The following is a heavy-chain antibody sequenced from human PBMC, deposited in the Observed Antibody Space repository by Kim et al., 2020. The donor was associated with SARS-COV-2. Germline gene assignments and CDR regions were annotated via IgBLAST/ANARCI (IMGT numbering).Heavy chain of an antibody. V-gene: IGHV3-9*01. Sequence: GGSLRLSCAASGFTFDDYAMHWVRQAPGKGLEWVSGISWNSGSIGYADSVKGRFTISRDNAKNSLYLQMNSLRAEDTALYYCAKDTASFITMVRGVIRPSDGMDVWGQGTTVTVSS. CDR1: GFTFDDYA. J-gene: IGHJ6*02. CDR2: ISWNSGSI. D-gene: IGHD3-10*01. CDR3: AKDTASFITMVRGVIRPSDGMDV.